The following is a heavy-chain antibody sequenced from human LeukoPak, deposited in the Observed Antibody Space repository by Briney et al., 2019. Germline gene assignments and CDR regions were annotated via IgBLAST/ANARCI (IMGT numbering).Heavy chain of an antibody. Sequence: PSETLSLTCTVSGGSISSYYWSWIRQPPGKGLEWIGYIYYSGSTNYNPSLKSRVTISVDTSKNQFSLKLSSVTAADTAVYYCARHGGIHPLLGIDPWGQGTLVTVSS. D-gene: IGHD5-18*01. CDR2: IYYSGST. CDR3: ARHGGIHPLLGIDP. V-gene: IGHV4-59*08. J-gene: IGHJ5*02. CDR1: GGSISSYY.